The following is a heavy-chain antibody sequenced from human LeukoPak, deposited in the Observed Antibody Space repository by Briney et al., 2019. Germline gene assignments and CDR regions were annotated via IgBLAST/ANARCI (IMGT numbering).Heavy chain of an antibody. Sequence: GGSLRLSCAASGFTFSSYGMHWVRQAPGKGLEWVAFIRYDGSNKYYADSVKGRFTISRDNSKNTLYLQMNSLRAEDTAVYYCAKVLSMVRGGRYFDYWGQGTLVTVSS. J-gene: IGHJ4*02. D-gene: IGHD3-10*01. CDR3: AKVLSMVRGGRYFDY. CDR2: IRYDGSNK. V-gene: IGHV3-30*02. CDR1: GFTFSSYG.